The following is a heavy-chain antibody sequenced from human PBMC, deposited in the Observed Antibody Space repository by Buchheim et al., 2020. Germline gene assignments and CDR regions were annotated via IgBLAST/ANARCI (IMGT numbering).Heavy chain of an antibody. CDR2: ISWGSGNI. J-gene: IGHJ5*01. Sequence: EVQLVESGGGLVQPGRSLRLSCAASGFTFDDYTMHWVRQAPGKGLEWVSGISWGSGNIGYADSVKGRFTISRDNAKNSLYLVKHSLRPDDTALYYGSKADKTSNWFDSWGQGTL. CDR3: SKADKTSNWFDS. D-gene: IGHD2-2*01. CDR1: GFTFDDYT. V-gene: IGHV3-9*01.